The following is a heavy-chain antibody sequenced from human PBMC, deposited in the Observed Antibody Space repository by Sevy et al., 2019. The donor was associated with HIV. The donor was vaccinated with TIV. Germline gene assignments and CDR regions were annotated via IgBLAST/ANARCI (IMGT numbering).Heavy chain of an antibody. V-gene: IGHV3-7*03. CDR2: IKQDGSEK. Sequence: GGSLRLSCAASGFTFSSYWMSWVRQAPGKGLEWVANIKQDGSEKYYVDSVKGGFTISRDNAKNSLYLQMNSLRAEDTAVYYCARSEWLRLDYFDYWGQGTLVTVSS. CDR1: GFTFSSYW. J-gene: IGHJ4*02. D-gene: IGHD5-12*01. CDR3: ARSEWLRLDYFDY.